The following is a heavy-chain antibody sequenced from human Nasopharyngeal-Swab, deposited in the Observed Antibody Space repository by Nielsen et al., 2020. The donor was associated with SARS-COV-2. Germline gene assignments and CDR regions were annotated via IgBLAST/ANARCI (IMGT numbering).Heavy chain of an antibody. J-gene: IGHJ4*02. CDR1: GFTFSSYA. Sequence: GGSLRLSCAASGFTFSSYAMHWVRQAPGKGLEWVAVISYDGSNKYYADSVKGRFTISRDNAKNSLYLQMNSLRAEDTALYYCAKDVNYYDSSGYSYWGQGTLVTVSS. D-gene: IGHD3-22*01. V-gene: IGHV3-30-3*01. CDR2: ISYDGSNK. CDR3: AKDVNYYDSSGYSY.